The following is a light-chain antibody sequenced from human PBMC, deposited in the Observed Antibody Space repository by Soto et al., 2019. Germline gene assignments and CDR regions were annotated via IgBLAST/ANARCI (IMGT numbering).Light chain of an antibody. CDR3: SSYTTSSTPPYV. V-gene: IGLV2-14*01. CDR2: DVS. CDR1: SSDVGGYTY. J-gene: IGLJ1*01. Sequence: QSVLTQPASVSGSPGQSITISCTGTSSDVGGYTYVSWYQQHPGKAPKLMIYDVSNRPSGVSNRFSGSKSANTASLTISGLQAEDEADYCCSSYTTSSTPPYVFGTGTKVTVL.